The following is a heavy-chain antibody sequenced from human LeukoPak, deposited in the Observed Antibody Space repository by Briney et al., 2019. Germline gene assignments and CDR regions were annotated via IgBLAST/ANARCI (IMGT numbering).Heavy chain of an antibody. D-gene: IGHD6-19*01. Sequence: GASVKVSCKASGYTFTGYYIHWVRQAPGQGLEWMAWINPNTGGTNYAQKFQGRVTMTRDTSISTAYMELSRLTSDDTAVYYCARVKWLFSNWFDPWGQGTLVTVSS. CDR1: GYTFTGYY. CDR2: INPNTGGT. J-gene: IGHJ5*02. CDR3: ARVKWLFSNWFDP. V-gene: IGHV1-2*02.